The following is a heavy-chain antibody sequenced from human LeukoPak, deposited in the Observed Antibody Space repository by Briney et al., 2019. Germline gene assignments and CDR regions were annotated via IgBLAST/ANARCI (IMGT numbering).Heavy chain of an antibody. CDR2: IYVSEST. D-gene: IGHD5-24*01. Sequence: SETLSLTCKVSGGSISGYYWNWIRQPAGKGLEWIGRIYVSESTNYNPSLKSRVTMSVDTSKNQFSLKMSSVTAADTAVYYCTRGQDGYDDYWGQGTLVTVSS. CDR3: TRGQDGYDDY. V-gene: IGHV4-4*07. CDR1: GGSISGYY. J-gene: IGHJ4*02.